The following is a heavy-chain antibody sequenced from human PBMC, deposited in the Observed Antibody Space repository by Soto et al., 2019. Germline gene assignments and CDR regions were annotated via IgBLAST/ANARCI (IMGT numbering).Heavy chain of an antibody. V-gene: IGHV1-69*13. J-gene: IGHJ6*02. D-gene: IGHD5-18*01. Sequence: SVEVSCKXSGGTFSSYAISWVRQAPGQGLEWMGGIIPIFGTANYAQKFQGRVTITADESTSTAYMELSSLRSEDTAVYYCARDGNSYGPYYYYGMDVWGQGTTVTVSS. CDR1: GGTFSSYA. CDR2: IIPIFGTA. CDR3: ARDGNSYGPYYYYGMDV.